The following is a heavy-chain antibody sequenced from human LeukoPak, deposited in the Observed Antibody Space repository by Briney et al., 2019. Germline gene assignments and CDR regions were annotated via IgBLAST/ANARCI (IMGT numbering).Heavy chain of an antibody. CDR2: IYYSGST. V-gene: IGHV4-59*01. Sequence: PSETLSLTCTVSDGSISSYYWSWIRQPPGKGLEWIGYIYYSGSTNYNPSLKSRVTISVDTSKNQFSLKLSSVTAADTAVYYCATQMGPENKQLWRYYYYYYGMDVWGQGTTVTVSS. CDR3: ATQMGPENKQLWRYYYYYYGMDV. CDR1: DGSISSYY. D-gene: IGHD5-18*01. J-gene: IGHJ6*02.